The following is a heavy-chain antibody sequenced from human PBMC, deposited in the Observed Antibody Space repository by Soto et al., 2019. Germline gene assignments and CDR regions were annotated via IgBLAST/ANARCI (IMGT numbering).Heavy chain of an antibody. D-gene: IGHD5-12*01. CDR3: ARDFGRGYDAY. V-gene: IGHV3-21*01. J-gene: IGHJ4*02. Sequence: GGSLRLSCAAYGFTFSSYSINCVRQAPGKGLEWVSSISSSSSYIYYADSVKGRFTISRDNAKNSLYLQMNSLRAVDTAVYYCARDFGRGYDAYWGQGTLVTVSS. CDR2: ISSSSSYI. CDR1: GFTFSSYS.